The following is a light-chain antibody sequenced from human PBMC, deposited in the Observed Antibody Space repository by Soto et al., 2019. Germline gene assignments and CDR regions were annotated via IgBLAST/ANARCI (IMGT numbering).Light chain of an antibody. CDR1: QSISSW. CDR2: KAS. Sequence: DIQMTQSPSTLSASVGDRVTITCRASQSISSWLAWYQQKPGKAPKLLIYKASSLESGVPSRFSGSGSGTEFTLTISSLQPDEFETYYCQQYNSLWTFGQGTNVEIK. V-gene: IGKV1-5*03. CDR3: QQYNSLWT. J-gene: IGKJ1*01.